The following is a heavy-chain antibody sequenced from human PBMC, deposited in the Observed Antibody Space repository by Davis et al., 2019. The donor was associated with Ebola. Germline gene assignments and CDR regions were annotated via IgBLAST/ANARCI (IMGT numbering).Heavy chain of an antibody. CDR3: TTPGGQDSGYDVFDI. Sequence: AASVNVSCKASGYTFTNYYMHWVRRAPGQGLEWMGMINPTDGRTIYAQKFQGRVTVTRDTSTTTVYMDLSSLRSEDTALYYCTTPGGQDSGYDVFDIWGQGTMVTVSS. V-gene: IGHV1-46*03. J-gene: IGHJ3*02. D-gene: IGHD5-12*01. CDR1: GYTFTNYY. CDR2: INPTDGRT.